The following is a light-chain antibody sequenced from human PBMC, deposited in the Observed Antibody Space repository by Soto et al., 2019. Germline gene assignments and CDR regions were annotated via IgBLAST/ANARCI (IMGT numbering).Light chain of an antibody. CDR3: CSVAGTYHVV. CDR1: GSDVGGYDF. Sequence: QSVLTQPRSVSGSPGQSVTISCTGTGSDVGGYDFVSWYQQHPGKAPKLMIYDVSKRPSGVPDRFSGSKSGNTASLNISGLQDEDEDDYSCCSVAGTYHVVFGGGTKVTVL. J-gene: IGLJ2*01. CDR2: DVS. V-gene: IGLV2-11*01.